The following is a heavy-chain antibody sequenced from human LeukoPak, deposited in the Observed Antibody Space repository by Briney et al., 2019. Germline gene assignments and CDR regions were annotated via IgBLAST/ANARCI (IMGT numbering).Heavy chain of an antibody. J-gene: IGHJ4*02. Sequence: GGSLRLSCAASGFTFSNYWMHWVRHAPGKGLVWVSRINSDGSSTSYADPVKGRFTISRDNSKNTLYLQMDSLRAEDTAVYYCAKDREVVVPVAIDYWGQGTLVTVSS. V-gene: IGHV3-74*01. CDR1: GFTFSNYW. CDR3: AKDREVVVPVAIDY. CDR2: INSDGSST. D-gene: IGHD2-2*01.